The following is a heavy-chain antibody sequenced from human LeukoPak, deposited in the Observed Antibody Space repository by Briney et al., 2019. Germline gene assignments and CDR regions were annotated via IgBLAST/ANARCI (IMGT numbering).Heavy chain of an antibody. D-gene: IGHD3-22*01. CDR2: IYYSGST. J-gene: IGHJ4*02. CDR3: ARTSYDSSGYYRLFDY. CDR1: GGSISSYY. Sequence: SETLSLTCTVSGGSISSYYWSWIRQPPGKGLEWIGYIYYSGSTNYNPSLKSRVTISVDPSKNQFSLKLSSVTAADTAVYYCARTSYDSSGYYRLFDYWGQGTLVTVSS. V-gene: IGHV4-59*01.